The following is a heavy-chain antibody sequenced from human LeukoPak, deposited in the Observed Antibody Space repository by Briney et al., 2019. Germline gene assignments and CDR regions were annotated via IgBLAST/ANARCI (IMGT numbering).Heavy chain of an antibody. V-gene: IGHV3-53*01. D-gene: IGHD3-10*01. CDR3: ARVVTMVRGVIGGFDY. CDR1: GFTVSSNY. Sequence: PGGSLRLSCAASGFTVSSNYMSWVRQAPGKGLEWVSVIYSGGSTYYADSVKGRFTISRDNSKNTLYLQMNSLRAEDTAVYYCARVVTMVRGVIGGFDYWGQGTLVTVSS. J-gene: IGHJ4*02. CDR2: IYSGGST.